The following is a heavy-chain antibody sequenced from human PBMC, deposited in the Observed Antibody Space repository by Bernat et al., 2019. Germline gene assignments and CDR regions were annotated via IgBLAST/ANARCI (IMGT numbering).Heavy chain of an antibody. CDR3: AKENTWDVDTAMPGDY. J-gene: IGHJ4*02. CDR2: ISGSGGST. Sequence: EVQLLESGGGLVQPGGSLRLSCAASGFTFSSYAMSWVRQAPGKGLEWVSAISGSGGSTYYADSVKGRFTISRDNSKNMLYLQMNSLRAEDTAVYYCAKENTWDVDTAMPGDYWGQGTLVTVSS. D-gene: IGHD5-18*01. V-gene: IGHV3-23*01. CDR1: GFTFSSYA.